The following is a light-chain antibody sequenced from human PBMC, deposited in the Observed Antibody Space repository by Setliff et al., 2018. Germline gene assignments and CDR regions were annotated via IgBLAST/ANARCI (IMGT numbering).Light chain of an antibody. J-gene: IGLJ1*01. V-gene: IGLV3-21*03. Sequence: SYELTQPPSESVAPGKTARITCGGHNIGDKSVHWYQQKPGQAPVLVVYDGSDRPSGIPGRFSGSNSGNTATLTISRVEAGDEADYYCQVWDPASDHRVFGTGTKVPS. CDR1: NIGDKS. CDR3: QVWDPASDHRV. CDR2: DGS.